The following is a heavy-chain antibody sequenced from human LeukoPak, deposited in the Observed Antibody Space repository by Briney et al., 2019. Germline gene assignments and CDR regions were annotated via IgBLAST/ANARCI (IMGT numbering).Heavy chain of an antibody. CDR3: VSAYGGLLDY. CDR1: GFIFSIYE. J-gene: IGHJ4*02. CDR2: VSANGDTI. V-gene: IGHV3-48*03. D-gene: IGHD3-16*01. Sequence: GGSLGLSCGASGFIFSIYEMNWVRQAPGKGLEWISYVSANGDTIYHADSVRGRFTISRDNAKNSLYLQMNSLRAEDTALYYCVSAYGGLLDYWGQGTLVTVSS.